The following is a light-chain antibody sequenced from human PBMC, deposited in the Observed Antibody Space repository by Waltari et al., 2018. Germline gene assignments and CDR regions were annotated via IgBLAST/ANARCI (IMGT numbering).Light chain of an antibody. V-gene: IGKV4-1*01. CDR3: QQYYDTTYT. CDR1: RSVLYNSNNKNY. Sequence: DIVMTQSPDSLTVSLGERATINCKSRRSVLYNSNNKNYLAWYQQKPGQPPKLLIYWASTRESGVPDRFSGSGSGTDFTLTISTLQAEDVAVYYCQQYYDTTYTFGQGTKLEIK. J-gene: IGKJ2*01. CDR2: WAS.